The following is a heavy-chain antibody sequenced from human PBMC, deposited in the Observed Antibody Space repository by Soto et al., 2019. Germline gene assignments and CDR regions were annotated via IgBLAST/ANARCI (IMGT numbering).Heavy chain of an antibody. CDR2: ISAYNGNT. CDR3: ARGNNPPHFWSSGWSDQIDY. Sequence: ASVKVSCKASGYTFTSYGISWVRQAPGQGLEWMGWISAYNGNTNYAQKLQGRVTMTTDTSTSTAYMELRSLRSDDTAVYYCARGNNPPHFWSSGWSDQIDYWGQGTLVTVSS. D-gene: IGHD6-19*01. V-gene: IGHV1-18*01. CDR1: GYTFTSYG. J-gene: IGHJ4*02.